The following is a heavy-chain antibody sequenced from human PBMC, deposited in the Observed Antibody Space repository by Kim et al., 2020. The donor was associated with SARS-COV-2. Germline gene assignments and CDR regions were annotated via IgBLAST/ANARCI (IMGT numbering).Heavy chain of an antibody. V-gene: IGHV3-30*18. Sequence: GGSLRLSCAASGFTFSSYGMHWVRQAPGKGLEWVEVISYDGSNKYYADSVKGRFTISRDNSKNTLYLQMNSLRAEDTAVYYCAKESYSGCDLRSYYYYG. D-gene: IGHD5-12*01. CDR3: AKESYSGCDLRSYYYYG. J-gene: IGHJ6*01. CDR1: GFTFSSYG. CDR2: ISYDGSNK.